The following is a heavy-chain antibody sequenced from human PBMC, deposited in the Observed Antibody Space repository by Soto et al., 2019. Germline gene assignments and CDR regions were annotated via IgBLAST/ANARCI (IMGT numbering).Heavy chain of an antibody. D-gene: IGHD3-22*01. V-gene: IGHV1-2*04. Sequence: ASVKVSCKASGYTFTGYYMHWVRQAPGQRLEWMGWINPNSGGTNYAQKFQGWVTMTRDTSISTAYMELSRLRSDDTAVYYCARERVKGPVYYYDSSGYSGYAFDIWGQGTMVTVSS. J-gene: IGHJ3*02. CDR2: INPNSGGT. CDR3: ARERVKGPVYYYDSSGYSGYAFDI. CDR1: GYTFTGYY.